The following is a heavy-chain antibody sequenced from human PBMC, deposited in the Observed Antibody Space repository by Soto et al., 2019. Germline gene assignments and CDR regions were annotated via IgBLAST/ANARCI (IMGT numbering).Heavy chain of an antibody. CDR3: ATVDSRRAFDI. Sequence: TSVKVTCKVSGYTLTELSMHWVRQAPGKGLEWMGGFDPEDGETIYAQKFQGRVTMTEDTSTDTAYMELSSLRSEDTAVYYCATVDSRRAFDIWGQGTMVTVSS. CDR2: FDPEDGET. J-gene: IGHJ3*02. D-gene: IGHD2-15*01. V-gene: IGHV1-24*01. CDR1: GYTLTELS.